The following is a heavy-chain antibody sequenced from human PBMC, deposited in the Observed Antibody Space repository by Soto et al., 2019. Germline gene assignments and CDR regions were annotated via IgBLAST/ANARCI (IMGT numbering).Heavy chain of an antibody. CDR2: IIAYNGNT. CDR1: GYTFTSYG. J-gene: IGHJ4*02. V-gene: IGHV1-18*01. D-gene: IGHD3-10*01. CDR3: ASGADGDY. Sequence: QVQLVQSGAEVKKPGASVKVSCKASGYTFTSYGISWVRQAPGQGLEWMGWIIAYNGNTNYAQKLQGRVTMTTDTSTSXXXXXLXSLRSDDTAVYHCASGADGDYWGQGTLVTVSS.